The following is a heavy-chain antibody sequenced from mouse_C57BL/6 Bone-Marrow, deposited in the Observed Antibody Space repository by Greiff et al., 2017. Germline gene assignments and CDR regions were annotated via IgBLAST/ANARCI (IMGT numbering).Heavy chain of an antibody. CDR3: ARSCGFAY. J-gene: IGHJ3*01. V-gene: IGHV14-3*01. Sequence: VQLQQSVAELVRPGASVKLSCTASGFNIKNSYMHWVKQRPEQGLEWIGRIDPANGNTKYAPKFQGKAPLTADNSSNTAFLQLSSLTSEDTAVLYCARSCGFAYWGRGTLVTVSA. CDR2: IDPANGNT. CDR1: GFNIKNSY.